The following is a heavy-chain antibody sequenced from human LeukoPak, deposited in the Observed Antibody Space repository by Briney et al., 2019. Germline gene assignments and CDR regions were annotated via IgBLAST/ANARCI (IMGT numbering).Heavy chain of an antibody. V-gene: IGHV4-39*07. CDR1: GGSISSSSYY. Sequence: PSETLSLTCTVSGGSISSSSYYWGWIRQPPGKGLEWIGTIYYSGSTYYNPSLKSRVTISVDTSKNQFSLKLSSVTAADTAVYYCARDKMATIKRWFDPWGQGTLVTVSS. CDR3: ARDKMATIKRWFDP. CDR2: IYYSGST. D-gene: IGHD5-24*01. J-gene: IGHJ5*02.